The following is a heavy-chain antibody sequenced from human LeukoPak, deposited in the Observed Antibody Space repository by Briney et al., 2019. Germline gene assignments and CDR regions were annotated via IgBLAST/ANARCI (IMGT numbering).Heavy chain of an antibody. CDR2: INQDGSEK. D-gene: IGHD5-12*01. V-gene: IGHV3-7*04. CDR3: ARYPSGYDRGFDY. Sequence: GGSLRLSYAASGFIFSSYWMNWVRQAPGKGLEWVANINQDGSEKNYVDSVKGRFTISRDNAKNSLYLQMNSLRAEDTAVYYCARYPSGYDRGFDYWGQGTLVTVSS. CDR1: GFIFSSYW. J-gene: IGHJ4*02.